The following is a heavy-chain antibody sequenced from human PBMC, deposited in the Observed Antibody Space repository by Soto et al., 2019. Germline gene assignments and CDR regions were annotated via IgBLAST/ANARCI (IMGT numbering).Heavy chain of an antibody. D-gene: IGHD4-17*01. CDR3: TTGFSTHDYCDYRGAFDI. CDR2: IKSKTDGGTT. V-gene: IGHV3-15*01. J-gene: IGHJ3*02. Sequence: GGSLRLSCAASGFTFSNAWMSWVRQAPGKGLEWVGRIKSKTDGGTTDYAAPVKGRFTISRDDSKNTLYLQMNSLKTEDTAVYYCTTGFSTHDYCDYRGAFDIWGQGTMVTVSS. CDR1: GFTFSNAW.